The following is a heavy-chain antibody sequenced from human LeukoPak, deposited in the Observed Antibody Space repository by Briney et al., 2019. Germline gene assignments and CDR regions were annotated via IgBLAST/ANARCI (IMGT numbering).Heavy chain of an antibody. CDR2: IYYSGST. Sequence: SQTLSLTCTVSGGSISSGGYYWSWIRQHPGKGLGWIGYIYYSGSTYYNPSLKSRVTISVDTSKNQFSLKLSSVTAADTAVYYCAREIGKDYYDRKNWFDPWGQGTLVTVSS. V-gene: IGHV4-31*03. J-gene: IGHJ5*02. CDR3: AREIGKDYYDRKNWFDP. CDR1: GGSISSGGYY. D-gene: IGHD3-22*01.